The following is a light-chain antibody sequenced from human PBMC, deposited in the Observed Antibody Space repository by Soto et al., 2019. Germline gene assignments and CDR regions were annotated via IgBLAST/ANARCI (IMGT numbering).Light chain of an antibody. J-gene: IGLJ2*01. V-gene: IGLV1-40*01. CDR2: GNS. CDR3: QSYDSSLSALV. Sequence: QSVLTQPPSVSGAPGQRVTISCAGSSSNIGAGYDVHWYQQLPGTAPKLLIYGNSNRPSGVPDRFSGSKSGTSASLAITGLQAADEADYSCQSYDSSLSALVFGGGTKLTVL. CDR1: SSNIGAGYD.